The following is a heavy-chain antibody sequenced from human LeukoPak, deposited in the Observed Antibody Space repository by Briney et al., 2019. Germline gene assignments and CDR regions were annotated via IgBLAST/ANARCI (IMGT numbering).Heavy chain of an antibody. J-gene: IGHJ4*02. V-gene: IGHV1-69*05. CDR3: ARAGWFGKLLYGLFFDY. D-gene: IGHD3-10*01. CDR2: IIPIFGTA. CDR1: GGTFSSYA. Sequence: ASVKVSCKASGGTFSSYAISWVRQAPGQGLEWMGGIIPIFGTANYAQKFQGRVTMTTDTSTSTAYMELRSLRSDDTAVYYCARAGWFGKLLYGLFFDYWGQGTLVTVSS.